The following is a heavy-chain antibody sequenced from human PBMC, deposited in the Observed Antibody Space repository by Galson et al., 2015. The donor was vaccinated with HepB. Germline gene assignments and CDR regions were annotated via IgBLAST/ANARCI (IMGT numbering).Heavy chain of an antibody. CDR2: IIPILGIA. Sequence: SVTVSCKASGSTFTDYLIHWVRQAPRQGLEWMGRIIPILGIANYAQKFQGRVTITADESTSTAYMELSSLRSEDTAVYYCAAVVVVAEIGVDYWGQGTLVTVSS. CDR1: GSTFTDYL. V-gene: IGHV1-69*02. D-gene: IGHD2-15*01. CDR3: AAVVVVAEIGVDY. J-gene: IGHJ4*02.